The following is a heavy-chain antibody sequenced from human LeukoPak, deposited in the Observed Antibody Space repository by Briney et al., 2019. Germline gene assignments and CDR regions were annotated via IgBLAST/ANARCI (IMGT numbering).Heavy chain of an antibody. CDR1: GYTFTNYY. Sequence: ASVKVSCKASGYTFTNYYMHWVRQAPGQGLEWMGWTNPNTGGTNYAQKFQGRVTMTRDTSITTAYMELSRLRSDDTAVYYCARPPTDYGDSYFDYWGQGTLVTVSS. CDR3: ARPPTDYGDSYFDY. V-gene: IGHV1-2*02. J-gene: IGHJ4*02. CDR2: TNPNTGGT. D-gene: IGHD4-17*01.